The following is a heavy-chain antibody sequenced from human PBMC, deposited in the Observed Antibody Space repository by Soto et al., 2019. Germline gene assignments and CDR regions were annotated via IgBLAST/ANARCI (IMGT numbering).Heavy chain of an antibody. CDR1: GYTFTSHY. Sequence: ASVKVSCKSSGYTFTSHYMHWVRRAPGQGLEWMGVINPSAGSTSYAQSFQGRVTMTRDTSTSTVFMDLSSLRSEGTAIYYCATPSGYWGQGTLVTVSS. V-gene: IGHV1-46*01. J-gene: IGHJ4*02. D-gene: IGHD3-10*01. CDR2: INPSAGST. CDR3: ATPSGY.